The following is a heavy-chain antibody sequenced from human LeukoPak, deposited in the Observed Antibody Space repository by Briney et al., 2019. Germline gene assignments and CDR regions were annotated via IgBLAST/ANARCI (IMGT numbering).Heavy chain of an antibody. CDR2: IIPIFGTA. CDR1: GGTFSSYA. D-gene: IGHD3-22*01. Sequence: SVKVSCKASGGTFSSYAISWVRQAPGQGLEWMGGIIPIFGTANYAQKFQGRVTITTDESTSTAYMELSSLRSEDTAVYYCASHVYYYDSSGYRIEAFEIWGQGTMVTVSS. J-gene: IGHJ3*02. CDR3: ASHVYYYDSSGYRIEAFEI. V-gene: IGHV1-69*05.